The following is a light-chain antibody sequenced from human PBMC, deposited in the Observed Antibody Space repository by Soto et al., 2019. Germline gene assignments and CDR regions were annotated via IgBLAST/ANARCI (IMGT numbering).Light chain of an antibody. CDR3: LSYDRSLSNSL. V-gene: IGLV1-40*01. CDR2: RDS. CDR1: TSNIGAGYD. Sequence: QSVLTQPPSVSGAPGQRVTISCTGSTSNIGAGYDVHWYQHLPGTAPKLLIYRDSNRPSGVPDRFSGSKSGTSASLAITGLQAEDEADYYCLSYDRSLSNSLFGGGTKLTVL. J-gene: IGLJ2*01.